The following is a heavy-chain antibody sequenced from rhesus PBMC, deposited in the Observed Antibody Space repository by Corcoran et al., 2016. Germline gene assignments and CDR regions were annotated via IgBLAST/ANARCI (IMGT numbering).Heavy chain of an antibody. V-gene: IGHV4-76*01. CDR2: IYGSSGST. J-gene: IGHJ4*01. D-gene: IGHD3-16*01. CDR3: ARDRPYSGSYYLEN. CDR1: GGPISSGYD. Sequence: QVQLQESGPGVVKPSETLSLPCAVSGGPISSGYDWSWIRQPPGKGLEWIGYIYGSSGSTNYNPSLKNRVTISKDASKNQFSLKLSSVTAADTAVYYCARDRPYSGSYYLENWGQGVLVTVSS.